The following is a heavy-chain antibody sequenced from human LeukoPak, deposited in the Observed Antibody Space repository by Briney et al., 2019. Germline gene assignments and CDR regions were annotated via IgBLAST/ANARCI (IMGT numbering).Heavy chain of an antibody. V-gene: IGHV4-59*01. D-gene: IGHD3-10*01. CDR2: IYYSGST. CDR3: ARLLWFGELLYEGYYFDY. CDR1: GGSISSYY. Sequence: SETLSLTCTVSGGSISSYYWSWIRQPPGKGLEWIGYIYYSGSTNYSPSLKSRVTISVDTSKNQFSLKLSSVTAADTAVYYCARLLWFGELLYEGYYFDYWGQGTLVTVSS. J-gene: IGHJ4*02.